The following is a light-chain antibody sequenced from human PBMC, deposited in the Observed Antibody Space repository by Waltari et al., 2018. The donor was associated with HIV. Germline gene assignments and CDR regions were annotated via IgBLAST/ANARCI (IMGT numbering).Light chain of an antibody. V-gene: IGKV1-27*01. CDR1: QGIGID. J-gene: IGKJ2*01. Sequence: DVQMIQTPSSMYAPVGDRVAITCRASQGIGIDLAWSQQKPGKVPKLLIYAASPLQSGAPSRFSGSGSGTDFTLTITNLQTEDFSFYYCQRYDRAPYTFGPGTRLELK. CDR3: QRYDRAPYT. CDR2: AAS.